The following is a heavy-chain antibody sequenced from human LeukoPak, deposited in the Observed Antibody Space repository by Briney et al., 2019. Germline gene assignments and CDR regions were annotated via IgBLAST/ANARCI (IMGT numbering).Heavy chain of an antibody. J-gene: IGHJ4*02. CDR1: GGSFSGYY. D-gene: IGHD3-22*01. Sequence: SETLSLTCAVYGGSFSGYYWSWIRQPPGKGLEWIGEINHSGSTNYNPSLKSRVTISLDTSKNQFSLKLSSVTAADTAVYYCARRPSGYHSFIDYWGQGTLVTVSS. V-gene: IGHV4-34*01. CDR3: ARRPSGYHSFIDY. CDR2: INHSGST.